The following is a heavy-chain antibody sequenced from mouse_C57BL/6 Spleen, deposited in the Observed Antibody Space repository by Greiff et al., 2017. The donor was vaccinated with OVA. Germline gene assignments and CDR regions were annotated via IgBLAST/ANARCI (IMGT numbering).Heavy chain of an antibody. CDR2: INPNNGGT. V-gene: IGHV1-18*01. J-gene: IGHJ2*01. CDR1: GYTFTDYN. D-gene: IGHD2-10*01. Sequence: EVQLQQSGPELVKPGASVKIPCKASGYTFTDYNMDWVKQSHGKSLEWIGDINPNNGGTIYNQKFKGKATLTVDKSSSTAYMELRSLTSEDTAVYYCARGMTLLPTGNYFDYWGQGTTLTVSS. CDR3: ARGMTLLPTGNYFDY.